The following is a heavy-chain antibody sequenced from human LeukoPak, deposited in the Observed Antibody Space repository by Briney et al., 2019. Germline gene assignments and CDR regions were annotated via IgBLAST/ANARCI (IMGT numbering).Heavy chain of an antibody. J-gene: IGHJ4*02. V-gene: IGHV3-53*04. CDR2: IYSAGNT. CDR1: GFTVSSNC. CDR3: ARGGTPGYSSGRIDY. D-gene: IGHD6-19*01. Sequence: PGGSLRLSCVASGFTVSSNCMSWVRQAPGKGLEWVSVIYSAGNTYYADSVKGRFTISRHNSENTLYLHMNSLRVEDTAVYFCARGGTPGYSSGRIDYWGQGTLVTVSS.